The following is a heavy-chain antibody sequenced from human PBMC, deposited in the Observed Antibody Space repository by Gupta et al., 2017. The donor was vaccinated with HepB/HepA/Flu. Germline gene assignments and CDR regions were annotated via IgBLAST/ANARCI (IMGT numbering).Heavy chain of an antibody. Sequence: QLQLQESGPGLVKPSETLSLTCTVSGGSISSSSYYWGWIRQPPGKGLEWIGSIYYSWSTYYNPSLKSRVTISVDTSKNQFSLKLSSVPAAYTAGYYCAIAYSGSDYYFDYWGQGPLVAVS. D-gene: IGHD6-6*01. J-gene: IGHJ4*02. CDR3: AIAYSGSDYYFDY. CDR2: IYYSWST. V-gene: IGHV4-39*01. CDR1: GGSISSSSYY.